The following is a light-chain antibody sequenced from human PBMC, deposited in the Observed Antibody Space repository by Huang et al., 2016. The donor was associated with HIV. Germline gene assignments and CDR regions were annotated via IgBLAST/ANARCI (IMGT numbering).Light chain of an antibody. CDR3: HQRRKWPRT. J-gene: IGKJ2*01. CDR1: QNIGGY. CDR2: DSS. V-gene: IGKV3-11*01. Sequence: DILLTQSPATLSARPGDTATLSCRSRQNIGGYLGWYQQKPGQAPKLLVYDSSNMATYFPLRFTGNGSETDFTLTITTLEPEDFALYYCHQRRKWPRTFGQGTKLE.